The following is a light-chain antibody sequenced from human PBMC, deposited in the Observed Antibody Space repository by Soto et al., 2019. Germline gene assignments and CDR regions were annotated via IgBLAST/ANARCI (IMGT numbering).Light chain of an antibody. CDR1: QSFSRW. J-gene: IGKJ1*01. V-gene: IGKV1-5*01. Sequence: DIQTTQSPSTLSASVGDRVSIPCRASQSFSRWLPWYQLRPGKAPKLLIYDASSLESGVPSRFSGSGSGTEFTLTISSLQPDDFATYYCQQYNSYSWTFGQGTKVDIK. CDR3: QQYNSYSWT. CDR2: DAS.